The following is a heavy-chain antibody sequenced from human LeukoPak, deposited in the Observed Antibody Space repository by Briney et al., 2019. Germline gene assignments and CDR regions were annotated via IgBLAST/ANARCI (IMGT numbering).Heavy chain of an antibody. V-gene: IGHV3-7*01. CDR1: GYTFSNCW. D-gene: IGHD2-15*01. J-gene: IGHJ5*02. Sequence: GGSLRLSCAASGYTFSNCWMSWVRQAPGKGLEWVASIIPDGSAKFYVDSVKGRFTISRDNAKSSLYLQVNSLRVEDTAVYYCADVDASAWGQGTLVTVSS. CDR2: IIPDGSAK. CDR3: ADVDASA.